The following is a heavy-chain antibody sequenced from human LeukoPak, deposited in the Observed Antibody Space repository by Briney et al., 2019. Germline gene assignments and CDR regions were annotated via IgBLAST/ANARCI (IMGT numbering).Heavy chain of an antibody. CDR1: GGSISSSSYY. J-gene: IGHJ6*03. D-gene: IGHD3-10*01. CDR2: IYYSGST. V-gene: IGHV4-39*01. Sequence: SETLSLTCTVSGGSISSSSYYWGWIRQPPGNGLEWIGSIYYSGSTYYNPSLKSRVTISVDTSKNQFSLKLSSVTAADTAVYYCAGPRAGYYGAYYMDVWGKGTMVTVSS. CDR3: AGPRAGYYGAYYMDV.